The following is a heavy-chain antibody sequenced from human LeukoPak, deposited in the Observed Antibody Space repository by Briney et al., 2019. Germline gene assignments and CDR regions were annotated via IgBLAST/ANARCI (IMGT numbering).Heavy chain of an antibody. CDR1: GDSISSGGYY. V-gene: IGHV4-31*03. Sequence: PSETLSLTCTVSGDSISSGGYYWSWIRQHPWKGLEWIGYIYNSASTYYNPSLRSRVSISIDTSKNQFSLRLSSVNVADTAVYYCARGVATNGNLDYWGQGSLVTVSS. CDR3: ARGVATNGNLDY. D-gene: IGHD5-12*01. J-gene: IGHJ4*02. CDR2: IYNSAST.